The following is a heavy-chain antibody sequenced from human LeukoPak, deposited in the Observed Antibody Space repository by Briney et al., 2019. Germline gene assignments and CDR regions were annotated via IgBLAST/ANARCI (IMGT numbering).Heavy chain of an antibody. Sequence: GGSLRLSCAASGFTFSSYWMSWVRQAPGKGLEWVANIKKDGSEKYYVDSVKGRFTISRDNAKNSLYLQMNSLRAEDTAVYYCARDSDYGSGSYRPRYYYYYMDVWGKGTTVTVSS. CDR1: GFTFSSYW. CDR2: IKKDGSEK. J-gene: IGHJ6*03. V-gene: IGHV3-7*01. D-gene: IGHD3-10*01. CDR3: ARDSDYGSGSYRPRYYYYYMDV.